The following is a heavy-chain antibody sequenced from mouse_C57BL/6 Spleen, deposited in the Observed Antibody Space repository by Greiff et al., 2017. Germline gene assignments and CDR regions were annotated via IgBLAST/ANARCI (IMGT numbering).Heavy chain of an antibody. CDR3: ARKKDWDVKYYFDS. CDR2: ILPGSGST. V-gene: IGHV1-9*01. CDR1: GYTFTGYW. D-gene: IGHD4-1*01. J-gene: IGHJ2*01. Sequence: VQLQQSGAELMKPGASVTLSCKATGYTFTGYWIEWVKQRPGHGLEWIGEILPGSGSTNYNEKFKGKATFTADKSSNTAYMQLSSLTTEDSAIYYGARKKDWDVKYYFDSWGQGTTLTVSS.